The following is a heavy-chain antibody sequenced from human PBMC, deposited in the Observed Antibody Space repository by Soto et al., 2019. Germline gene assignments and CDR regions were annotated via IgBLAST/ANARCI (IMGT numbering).Heavy chain of an antibody. CDR1: GGSISSYY. V-gene: IGHV4-59*12. D-gene: IGHD1-26*01. Sequence: SETLSLTCTVSGGSISSYYWSWIRQPPGKGLEWIGYIYYSGSTNYNPSLKSRVTISVDTSKNQFSLKLSSVTAADTAVYYCTSPRAHLREQFDYWGQGTLVTVSS. CDR2: IYYSGST. CDR3: TSPRAHLREQFDY. J-gene: IGHJ4*02.